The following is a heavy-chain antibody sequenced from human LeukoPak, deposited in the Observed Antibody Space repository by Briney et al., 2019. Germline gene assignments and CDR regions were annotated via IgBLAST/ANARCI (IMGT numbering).Heavy chain of an antibody. CDR2: ISGSGDRT. V-gene: IGHV3-23*01. J-gene: IGHJ4*02. Sequence: GGSLRLSCEASGVTFSSYAMSWVRQAPGQGLEWVSSISGSGDRTYNADSVKGRFTISRDNSKNTLYLQMNSLRVEDTAMYYCAKQRALIVGATNYWGQGTLVTVSS. D-gene: IGHD1-26*01. CDR3: AKQRALIVGATNY. CDR1: GVTFSSYA.